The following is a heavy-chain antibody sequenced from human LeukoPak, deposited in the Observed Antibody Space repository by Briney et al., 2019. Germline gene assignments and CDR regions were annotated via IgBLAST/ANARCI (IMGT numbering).Heavy chain of an antibody. D-gene: IGHD6-6*01. CDR3: AKDEPLVPFDY. J-gene: IGHJ4*02. V-gene: IGHV3-30*04. Sequence: PGRSLRLSCAASGFTFSSYAMHWVRQAPGKGLEWMAFIQYDGSNKYYADSVKGRFTISRDNSKNTLYLQMNSLRAEDTAVYYCAKDEPLVPFDYWGQGTLVSVSS. CDR1: GFTFSSYA. CDR2: IQYDGSNK.